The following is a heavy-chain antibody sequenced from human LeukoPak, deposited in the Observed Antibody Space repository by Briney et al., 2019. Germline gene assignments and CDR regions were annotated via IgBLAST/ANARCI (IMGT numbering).Heavy chain of an antibody. CDR2: ISGSGGST. Sequence: PGGSLRLSCAASGFTFSSYGMSWVRQAPGKGPEWVSAISGSGGSTYYADSVKGRLTISRDNSKNTLYLQMNSLRAEDTAVYYCAKGSSPGDYWGQGTLVTVSS. CDR1: GFTFSSYG. V-gene: IGHV3-23*01. D-gene: IGHD6-13*01. J-gene: IGHJ4*02. CDR3: AKGSSPGDY.